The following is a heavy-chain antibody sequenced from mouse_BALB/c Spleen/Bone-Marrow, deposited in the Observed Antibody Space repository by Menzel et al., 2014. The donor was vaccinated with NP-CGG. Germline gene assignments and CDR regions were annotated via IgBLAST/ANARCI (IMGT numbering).Heavy chain of an antibody. D-gene: IGHD2-4*01. CDR3: ARHNYDETWFAY. Sequence: EVNVVDSGGGLVQPGGSLKLSCATSGFTFSDYYMYWVRQTPEKRLEWVAYISNGGGSTYYPDTVKGRFTISRDNAKNTLYLQMSRLKSEDTAMYYCARHNYDETWFAYWGQGTLVTVSA. V-gene: IGHV5-12*02. CDR1: GFTFSDYY. CDR2: ISNGGGST. J-gene: IGHJ3*01.